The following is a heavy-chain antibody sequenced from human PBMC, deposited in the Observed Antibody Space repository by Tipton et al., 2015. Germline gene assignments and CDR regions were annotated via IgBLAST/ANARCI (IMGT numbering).Heavy chain of an antibody. CDR1: GGSISSFY. D-gene: IGHD3-3*01. V-gene: IGHV4-59*06. CDR3: ARVPFDYFDY. Sequence: TLSLTCTVSGGSISSFYWSWIRQPPGKGLEWLGYSYYSGSTYYNPSLKSRLTISVDMSKNQFSLKLSSVTAADTAVYYCARVPFDYFDYWGQGILVTVSS. CDR2: SYYSGST. J-gene: IGHJ4*02.